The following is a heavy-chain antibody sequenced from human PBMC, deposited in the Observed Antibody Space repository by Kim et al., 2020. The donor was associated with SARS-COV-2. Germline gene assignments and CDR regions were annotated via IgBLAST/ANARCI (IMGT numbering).Heavy chain of an antibody. J-gene: IGHJ6*01. D-gene: IGHD6-13*01. CDR2: ISWNSGSI. CDR1: GFTFDDYA. V-gene: IGHV3-9*01. Sequence: GGSLRLSCAASGFTFDDYAMHWVRQAPGKGLEWVSGISWNSGSIGYADSVKGRFTISRDNAKNSLYLQMNSLGAEDTALYYCAKDAGYSSSWYGILYYG. CDR3: AKDAGYSSSWYGILYYG.